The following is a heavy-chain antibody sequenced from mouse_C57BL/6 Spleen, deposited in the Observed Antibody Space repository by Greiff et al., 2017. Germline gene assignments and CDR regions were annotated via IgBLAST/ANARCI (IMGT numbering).Heavy chain of an antibody. J-gene: IGHJ3*01. Sequence: EVHLVESGPELVKPGASVKMSCKASGYTFTDYNMHWVKQSHGKSLEWIGYINPNNGGTSYNQKFKGKATLTVNKSSSTAYMELRSLTSEDSAVYYCARERPLRYGPFAYWGQGTLVTVSA. CDR3: ARERPLRYGPFAY. V-gene: IGHV1-22*01. CDR2: INPNNGGT. D-gene: IGHD1-1*01. CDR1: GYTFTDYN.